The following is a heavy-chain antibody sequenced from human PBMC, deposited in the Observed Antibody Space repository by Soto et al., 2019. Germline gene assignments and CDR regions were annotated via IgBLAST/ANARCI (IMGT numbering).Heavy chain of an antibody. CDR3: AKFVGNDPFDH. CDR2: ISAYNGNT. J-gene: IGHJ4*02. V-gene: IGHV1-18*01. D-gene: IGHD2-21*01. CDR1: CFTFSSYG. Sequence: ASVKVSCKASCFTFSSYGISWGRQAPGQGLEWMGWISAYNGNTNYAQKLQGRVTMTTDTSTSTAYMELSSLRSEDTAVYYCAKFVGNDPFDHWGQGTLVTVSS.